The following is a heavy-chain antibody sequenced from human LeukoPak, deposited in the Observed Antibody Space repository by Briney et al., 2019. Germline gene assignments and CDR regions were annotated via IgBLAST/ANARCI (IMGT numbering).Heavy chain of an antibody. Sequence: GGSLRLSCAASGFTFSNHWMNWVRQFPGMGLEWVAIINQDGSEKYYVDSVKGRFTISRDNSKNTLYLQMNSLRAEDTAVYYCARDSSGWYEGVFDYWGQGTLVTVSS. CDR3: ARDSSGWYEGVFDY. V-gene: IGHV3-7*01. D-gene: IGHD6-19*01. CDR2: INQDGSEK. CDR1: GFTFSNHW. J-gene: IGHJ4*02.